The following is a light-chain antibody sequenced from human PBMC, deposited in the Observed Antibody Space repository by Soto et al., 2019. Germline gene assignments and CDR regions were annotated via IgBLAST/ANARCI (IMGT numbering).Light chain of an antibody. CDR1: SSNIGAGFD. V-gene: IGLV1-40*01. CDR2: SND. CDR3: AAWDDGLNGPV. Sequence: QSVLTQPPSVSGAPGQRVTISCTGTSSNIGAGFDVHWYQQIPGTAPKLLIYSNDQRPSGVPGRFSGSKSGTSASLAISGLESEDEADYFCAAWDDGLNGPVFGGGTKLTVL. J-gene: IGLJ3*02.